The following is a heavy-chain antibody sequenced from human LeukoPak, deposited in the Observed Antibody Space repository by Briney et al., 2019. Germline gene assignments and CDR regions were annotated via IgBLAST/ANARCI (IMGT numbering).Heavy chain of an antibody. Sequence: SVKVSCKASGGTFSSYAISWVRQAPGQGLEWMGRIIPILGIANYAQKFQGRVTITADKSTSTAYMELSSLRSEDTAVYYCARVIVGATGYYFDDWGQGTLVTVSS. V-gene: IGHV1-69*04. J-gene: IGHJ4*02. CDR2: IIPILGIA. D-gene: IGHD1-26*01. CDR3: ARVIVGATGYYFDD. CDR1: GGTFSSYA.